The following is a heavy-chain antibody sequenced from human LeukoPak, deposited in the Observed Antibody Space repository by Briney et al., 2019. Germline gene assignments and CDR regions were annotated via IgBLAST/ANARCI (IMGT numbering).Heavy chain of an antibody. V-gene: IGHV4-39*01. J-gene: IGHJ4*02. CDR3: ARTPDYGDYDAYYFDY. CDR2: IYYSGST. D-gene: IGHD4-17*01. CDR1: GGSISSSSYY. Sequence: SETLSLTCTVSGGSISSSSYYWGWIRQPPGKGQEWIGSIYYSGSTYYNPSLKSRVTISVDTSKNQFSLKLSSVTAADTAVYYCARTPDYGDYDAYYFDYWGQGTLVTVSS.